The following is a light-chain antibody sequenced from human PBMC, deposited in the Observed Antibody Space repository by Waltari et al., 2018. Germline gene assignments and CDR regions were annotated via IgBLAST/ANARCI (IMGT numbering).Light chain of an antibody. Sequence: DIQMSQSPSTLSASIGDRVTITCRASQNIKTWVAGYQQKPGKAPKFLVYKASTLDSGVPSRFSGSGSGTEFTLTISSLQTDDFATYYCQQYDTYPLTFGGGTKVEIK. V-gene: IGKV1-5*03. J-gene: IGKJ4*01. CDR2: KAS. CDR3: QQYDTYPLT. CDR1: QNIKTW.